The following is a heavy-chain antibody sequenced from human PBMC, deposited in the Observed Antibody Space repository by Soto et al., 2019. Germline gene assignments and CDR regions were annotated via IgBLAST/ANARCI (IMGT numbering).Heavy chain of an antibody. Sequence: PGESLKISCQGSGYSFTSYWISWVRQMPGKGLEWMGRIDPSDSYTNYSPSFQGHVTISADKSISTAYLQWSSLKASDTAMYYCARREQLDYYYGMDVWGQGTTVTVSS. D-gene: IGHD6-6*01. V-gene: IGHV5-10-1*01. CDR2: IDPSDSYT. J-gene: IGHJ6*02. CDR3: ARREQLDYYYGMDV. CDR1: GYSFTSYW.